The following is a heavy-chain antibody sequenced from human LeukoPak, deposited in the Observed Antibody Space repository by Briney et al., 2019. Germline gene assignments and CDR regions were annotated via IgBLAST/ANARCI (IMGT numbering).Heavy chain of an antibody. CDR1: GGSISSGGYY. D-gene: IGHD6-19*01. Sequence: PSQTLSLTCTVSGGSISSGGYYWGWIRQPPGKGLEWIGSIYYSGSTYYNPSLKSRVTISVDTFKNQFSLKLSSVTAADTAVYYCARLPYSSGWYYFDYWGQGTLVTVSS. V-gene: IGHV4-39*01. CDR2: IYYSGST. J-gene: IGHJ4*02. CDR3: ARLPYSSGWYYFDY.